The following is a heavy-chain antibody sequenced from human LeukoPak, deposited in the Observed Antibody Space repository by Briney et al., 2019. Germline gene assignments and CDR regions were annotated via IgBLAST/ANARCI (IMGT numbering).Heavy chain of an antibody. J-gene: IGHJ6*03. CDR1: GFTFSSYA. Sequence: GRSLRLSCAASGFTFSSYAMHWVRQAPGKGLEWVAVISYDGSNKYYADSVKGRVTISRDNAKNTLYLQMNSLRAEDTAVYFCARLNVPAAQSYYHYMDLWGKGPTVTVSS. D-gene: IGHD2-2*01. V-gene: IGHV3-30-3*01. CDR3: ARLNVPAAQSYYHYMDL. CDR2: ISYDGSNK.